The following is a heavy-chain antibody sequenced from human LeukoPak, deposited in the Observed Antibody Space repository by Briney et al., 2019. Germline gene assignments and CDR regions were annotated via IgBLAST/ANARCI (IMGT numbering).Heavy chain of an antibody. Sequence: GGSLRLSCAASGFTFSSYSMIWVRQAPGKGLEWVSSISSSSAYIYYADSVRGRFTISRDNAENSLYLQMNSLRAEDTAVYYCARLGYRAMEMDVWGPGTTVTVSS. D-gene: IGHD5-18*01. V-gene: IGHV3-21*01. J-gene: IGHJ6*02. CDR3: ARLGYRAMEMDV. CDR1: GFTFSSYS. CDR2: ISSSSAYI.